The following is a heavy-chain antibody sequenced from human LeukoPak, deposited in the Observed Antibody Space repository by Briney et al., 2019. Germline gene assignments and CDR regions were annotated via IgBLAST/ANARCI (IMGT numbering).Heavy chain of an antibody. Sequence: GGSLRLSCVVSGIRLSNYGMSWVRQAPGKGLEWVSGISESGGGTNHADSVKGRFTISRDNSLNTLYLQMNSLRAEDTAVYFCAKRGVVIRGVLVIGFHKEAYYFDYWGQGILVTVSS. V-gene: IGHV3-23*01. D-gene: IGHD3-10*01. CDR2: ISESGGGT. J-gene: IGHJ4*02. CDR3: AKRGVVIRGVLVIGFHKEAYYFDY. CDR1: GIRLSNYG.